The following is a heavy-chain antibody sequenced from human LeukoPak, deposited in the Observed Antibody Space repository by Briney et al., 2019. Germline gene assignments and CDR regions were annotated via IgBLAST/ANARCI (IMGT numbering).Heavy chain of an antibody. D-gene: IGHD2-15*01. J-gene: IGHJ5*02. CDR3: ARDGLRYCSGDSCYIAWFDP. V-gene: IGHV4-4*07. Sequence: SETLSLTCTVSGGSISLYYWNWIRQPAGKGLEWIGRIYPSGNTNYNHSLQSRVTMSVDTSKNQFSLKLTSVTAADTAIYYCARDGLRYCSGDSCYIAWFDPWGQGTLVTVSS. CDR1: GGSISLYY. CDR2: IYPSGNT.